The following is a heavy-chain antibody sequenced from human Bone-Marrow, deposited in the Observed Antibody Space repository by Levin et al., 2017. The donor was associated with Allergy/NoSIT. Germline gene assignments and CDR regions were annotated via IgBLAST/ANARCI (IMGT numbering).Heavy chain of an antibody. Sequence: SQTLSLTCTVSGGSISSSYWSWIRQPPGKGLEWIGYIYYSGSTNYNPSLKSRVTISVDTSKNQFSLKLSSVTAADTAVYYCARSQRRSSYNYFDYWGQGTLVTVSS. CDR1: GGSISSSY. V-gene: IGHV4-59*01. CDR3: ARSQRRSSYNYFDY. CDR2: IYYSGST. D-gene: IGHD6-13*01. J-gene: IGHJ4*02.